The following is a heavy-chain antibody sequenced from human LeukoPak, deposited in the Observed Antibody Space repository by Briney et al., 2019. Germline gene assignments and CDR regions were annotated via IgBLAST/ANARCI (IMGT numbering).Heavy chain of an antibody. CDR3: ARGGPYDYSTYYFDY. D-gene: IGHD4-11*01. V-gene: IGHV3-33*01. CDR1: GFTFSSYG. CDR2: IWYDGNNK. Sequence: GRSLRLSCAASGFTFSSYGMHWVRQAPGKGLEWVAVIWYDGNNKYYADSVKGRFTISRDNSKNTLYLQMNSLRAEDTAVYYCARGGPYDYSTYYFDYWGQGTLVTVSS. J-gene: IGHJ4*02.